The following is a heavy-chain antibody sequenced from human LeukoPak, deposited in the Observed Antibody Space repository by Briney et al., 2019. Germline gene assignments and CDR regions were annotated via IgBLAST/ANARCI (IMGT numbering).Heavy chain of an antibody. V-gene: IGHV3-23*01. CDR3: AKIYCRSTSCHFDY. D-gene: IGHD2-2*01. J-gene: IGHJ4*02. CDR1: GFTFSSYA. Sequence: GGSLRLSCAASGFTFSSYAMSWVRQAPGKGLEWVSAISGSGGSTYYADSVKGRFTISRDNSKNTLYLQMNSLRAEDTALYYCAKIYCRSTSCHFDYWGQGTLVTVSS. CDR2: ISGSGGST.